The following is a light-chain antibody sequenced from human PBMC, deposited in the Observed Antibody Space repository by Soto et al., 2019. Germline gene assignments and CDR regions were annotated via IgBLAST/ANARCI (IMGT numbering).Light chain of an antibody. CDR2: GAS. Sequence: IVLTQSPATLSLSPGERATLSCRASQSVSSSYLAWYQQKPGQAPRLLIYGASSRATGIPDRFSGSGSGTDFTLTISRLEPEDFAVYYCQQYGSSWGTFGQGTKVDIK. V-gene: IGKV3-20*01. CDR1: QSVSSSY. J-gene: IGKJ1*01. CDR3: QQYGSSWGT.